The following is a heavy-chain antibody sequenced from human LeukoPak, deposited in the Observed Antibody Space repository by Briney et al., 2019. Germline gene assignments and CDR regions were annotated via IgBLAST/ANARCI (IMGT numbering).Heavy chain of an antibody. CDR1: GGSIYTYY. CDR3: ARVNRAVAAALDY. J-gene: IGHJ4*02. D-gene: IGHD6-13*01. V-gene: IGHV4-59*01. Sequence: SETLSLTCSVSGGSIYTYYWSWIRQSPGKGLEWIGYIYHSGRTNYNPSLKSRVTISVDTSKNQFSLKLSSVTAADTAVYYCARVNRAVAAALDYWGQGTLVTVSS. CDR2: IYHSGRT.